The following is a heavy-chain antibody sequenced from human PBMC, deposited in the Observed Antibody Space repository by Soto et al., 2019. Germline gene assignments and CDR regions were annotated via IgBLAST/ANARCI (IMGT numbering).Heavy chain of an antibody. J-gene: IGHJ4*02. D-gene: IGHD1-26*01. CDR2: IRSKSNSFAT. CDR1: GFTSSGSA. V-gene: IGHV3-73*01. CDR3: SRPAVGTTGAY. Sequence: GGSLRLSCAASGFTSSGSAIHWVRQASGKGPEWVGRIRSKSNSFATAYAASVNDRVTISRDDSKNTAYLEMNSIKTEDTAVYYCSRPAVGTTGAYWGLGTLVTVS.